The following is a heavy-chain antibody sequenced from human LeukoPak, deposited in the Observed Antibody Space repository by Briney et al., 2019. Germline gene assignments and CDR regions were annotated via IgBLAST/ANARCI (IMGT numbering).Heavy chain of an antibody. CDR3: VRRGPQGWFDP. CDR2: IYHRGST. V-gene: IGHV4-38-2*02. Sequence: PSETLSLTCTVSGYSISSGYYWGWIRQPPGKGLEWLGSIYHRGSTFYNPSLKSRVTISVDTSKNQFSLKLSSVTAADTAVYYCVRRGPQGWFDPWGQGTLVTVSS. J-gene: IGHJ5*02. CDR1: GYSISSGYY.